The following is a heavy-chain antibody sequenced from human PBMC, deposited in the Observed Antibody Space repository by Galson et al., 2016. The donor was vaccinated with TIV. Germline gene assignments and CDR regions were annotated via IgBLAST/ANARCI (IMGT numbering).Heavy chain of an antibody. CDR2: IVPMFGTT. CDR1: GVTFSYFA. Sequence: SVKVSCKASGVTFSYFAFSWVRQAPGQGLEWMEGIVPMFGTTNYAQKFQGRVTISADESTTTAYLELSSLRSEDTAVYYCARGRGIYDSSGYFLFDHWGQGTLATVSS. CDR3: ARGRGIYDSSGYFLFDH. V-gene: IGHV1-69*13. D-gene: IGHD3-22*01. J-gene: IGHJ5*02.